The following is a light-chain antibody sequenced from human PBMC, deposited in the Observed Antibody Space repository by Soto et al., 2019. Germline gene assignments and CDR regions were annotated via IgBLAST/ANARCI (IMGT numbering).Light chain of an antibody. CDR1: SSNIGSNY. Sequence: QSVLTQPPSASGTPGQRVTISCSGSSSNIGSNYVYWYQQLPGTAPKLLIYSNNQRPSGVPDRFSGSKSGTSASLAISGLRSEDEADYYCAAWDDSLSGQVFGGGPKLPVL. CDR2: SNN. J-gene: IGLJ3*02. V-gene: IGLV1-47*02. CDR3: AAWDDSLSGQV.